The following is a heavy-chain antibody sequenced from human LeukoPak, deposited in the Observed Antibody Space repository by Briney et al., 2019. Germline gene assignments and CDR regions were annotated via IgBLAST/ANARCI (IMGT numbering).Heavy chain of an antibody. D-gene: IGHD3-10*01. J-gene: IGHJ4*02. CDR3: ARVWGSGSSIDY. V-gene: IGHV4-59*08. Sequence: KPSETLSLTCTVSGGSIRSYYWSWIRQPPGKGLEWIGYIYYSGNTNYNPSLKSRVTISVDTSKNQFSLKLSSVTAADTAVYYCARVWGSGSSIDYWGQGTLVTVSS. CDR2: IYYSGNT. CDR1: GGSIRSYY.